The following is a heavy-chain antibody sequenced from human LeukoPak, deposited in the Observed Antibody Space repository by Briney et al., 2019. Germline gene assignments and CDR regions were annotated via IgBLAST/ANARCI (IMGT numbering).Heavy chain of an antibody. CDR2: IYHSGST. Sequence: SQTLSLTCAVSSGSISSGGYTWSWIRQPPGKGLEWIGYIYHSGSTYYNPSLKSRVTISVDRSKNQFSLKLSSVTAADTAVYYCARGAYCSGGSCYSDPYYFDHWGQGTLVTASS. CDR3: ARGAYCSGGSCYSDPYYFDH. D-gene: IGHD2-15*01. V-gene: IGHV4-30-2*01. J-gene: IGHJ4*02. CDR1: SGSISSGGYT.